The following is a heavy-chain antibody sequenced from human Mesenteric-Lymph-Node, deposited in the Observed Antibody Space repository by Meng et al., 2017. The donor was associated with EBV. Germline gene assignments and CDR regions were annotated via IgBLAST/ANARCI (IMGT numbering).Heavy chain of an antibody. CDR3: ARGYSSSWYYFDY. J-gene: IGHJ4*02. CDR2: VSYSGST. V-gene: IGHV4-59*12. Sequence: QVQLQESGPGLVKPSEXLSLTCTVSGDSISSYYWSWIRQPPGKGLEWIGYVSYSGSTKYNPSLKSRVTISVDTSKKHFSLKLSSVTAADTAVYYCARGYSSSWYYFDYWGQGTLVTVSS. CDR1: GDSISSYY. D-gene: IGHD6-13*01.